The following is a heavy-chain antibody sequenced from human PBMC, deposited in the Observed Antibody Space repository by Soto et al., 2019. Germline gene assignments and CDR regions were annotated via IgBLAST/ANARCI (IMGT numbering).Heavy chain of an antibody. Sequence: ASVKVSCKVSGYTLTELSIHWVRQAPGQGLEWMGGFDPEDGEIVYAQNFQGRVTMTEDTSTDTAYMELSSLRSEDTAVYYCSTDQSTTYYYYYGMDVWGQGTTVTFSS. CDR3: STDQSTTYYYYYGMDV. D-gene: IGHD1-1*01. V-gene: IGHV1-24*01. CDR2: FDPEDGEI. J-gene: IGHJ6*02. CDR1: GYTLTELS.